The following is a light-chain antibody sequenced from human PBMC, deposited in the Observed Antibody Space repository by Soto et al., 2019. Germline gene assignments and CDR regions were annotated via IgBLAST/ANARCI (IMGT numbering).Light chain of an antibody. Sequence: EIVLTQSPGTLSLSPGERATLSCRASQSVSSSYLAWYQQKPGQAPRLLIYGASSRATGIPDRFSGSGSGTDFTLTISRLVPEDFAVYYCHQYGSSSITFGQGTRLEI. V-gene: IGKV3-20*01. CDR2: GAS. CDR1: QSVSSSY. CDR3: HQYGSSSIT. J-gene: IGKJ5*01.